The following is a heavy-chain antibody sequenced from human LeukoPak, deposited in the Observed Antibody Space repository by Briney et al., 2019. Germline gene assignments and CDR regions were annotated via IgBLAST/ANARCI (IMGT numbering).Heavy chain of an antibody. CDR3: ARDRYLHYYGSGSYGWFDP. Sequence: LSETLSLTCTVSGGSISSYYWSWIRQPPGKGLEWIGYIYYSGSTNYNPSLKSRVTISVDTSKNQFSLKLSSVTAADTAVYYCARDRYLHYYGSGSYGWFDPWGQGTLVTVSS. CDR1: GGSISSYY. V-gene: IGHV4-59*01. J-gene: IGHJ5*02. D-gene: IGHD3-10*01. CDR2: IYYSGST.